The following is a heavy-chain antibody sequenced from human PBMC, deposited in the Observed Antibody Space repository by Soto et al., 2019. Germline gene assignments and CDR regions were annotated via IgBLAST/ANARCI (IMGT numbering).Heavy chain of an antibody. J-gene: IGHJ4*02. V-gene: IGHV5-51*01. D-gene: IGHD2-2*02. CDR3: ARQTYCSSTSCYTVDS. CDR2: IYLGDSDT. Sequence: YSFTSYWIGWVRQMPGKGLEWMGIIYLGDSDTRYSPSFQGQVTISADKSISTAYLQWSSLKASDTAMYYCARQTYCSSTSCYTVDSWGQGTLVTVSS. CDR1: YSFTSYW.